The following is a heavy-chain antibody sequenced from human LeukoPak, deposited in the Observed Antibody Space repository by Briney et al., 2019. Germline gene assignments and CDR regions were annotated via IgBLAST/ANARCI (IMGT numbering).Heavy chain of an antibody. CDR1: GGSVSSGNYY. Sequence: SETLSLTCTVSGGSVSSGNYYWSWIRQPPGKGLDWIGDIYYSGSTNYNPSLKSRVTISVDTSKNQFSLKLSSVTAADTAIYYCARLRDLYNIFDYWGQGTLVTVSS. CDR3: ARLRDLYNIFDY. V-gene: IGHV4-61*01. CDR2: IYYSGST. J-gene: IGHJ4*02. D-gene: IGHD1-1*01.